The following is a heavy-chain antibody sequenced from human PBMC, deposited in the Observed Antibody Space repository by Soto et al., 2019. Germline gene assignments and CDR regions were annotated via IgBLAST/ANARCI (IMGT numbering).Heavy chain of an antibody. V-gene: IGHV1-46*03. Sequence: QVQLVQSGAEVKKPGASVKISCEASGYSFTSQYVHWVRQAPGQGLEWMGIINPNGGSTTYAQKFKGRGTRNRDRSRSTVDRERRSLTSEDTAVYYGAREQGLRPGGGGTEPLDIWGQGTMVTVAS. J-gene: IGHJ3*02. CDR1: GYSFTSQY. D-gene: IGHD6-25*01. CDR2: INPNGGST. CDR3: AREQGLRPGGGGTEPLDI.